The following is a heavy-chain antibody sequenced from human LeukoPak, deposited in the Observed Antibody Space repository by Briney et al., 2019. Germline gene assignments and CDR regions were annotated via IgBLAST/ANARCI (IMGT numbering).Heavy chain of an antibody. J-gene: IGHJ4*02. CDR2: ISPSGTDI. CDR1: AFTFSDNY. Sequence: GGSLRLSCAVSAFTFSDNYMTWIRQAPGKGLESVSYISPSGTDISYADSVKGRFTISRDNAKNSLYLQMNSLRAEDTAVYYCARDGLLWFGELFGGYFDYWGQGTLVTVSS. CDR3: ARDGLLWFGELFGGYFDY. V-gene: IGHV3-11*01. D-gene: IGHD3-10*01.